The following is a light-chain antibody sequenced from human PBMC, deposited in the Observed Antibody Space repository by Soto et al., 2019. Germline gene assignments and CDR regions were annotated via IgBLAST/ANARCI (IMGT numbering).Light chain of an antibody. J-gene: IGLJ2*01. CDR1: SSDVGGYNY. Sequence: QSALTQPASVSGSPGQSITISCTGTSSDVGGYNYVSWYQQRPGKAPKLMIYDVSNRPSGVSNRFSGSKSGNTASLTISGLQAEDEADYYCSSYTSSSTAVVFGGGTKLT. CDR3: SSYTSSSTAVV. V-gene: IGLV2-14*01. CDR2: DVS.